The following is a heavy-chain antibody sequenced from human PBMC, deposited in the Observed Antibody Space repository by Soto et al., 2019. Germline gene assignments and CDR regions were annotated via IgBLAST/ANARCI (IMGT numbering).Heavy chain of an antibody. D-gene: IGHD5-18*01. CDR3: GAFPIYSYGSADYYGMDV. Sequence: GESLKISCKGSGYSFTSYWIGWVRQMPGKGLEWMGIIYPGDSDTRYSPSFQGQVTISADKSISTAYLQWSSLKASDTAMYYCGAFPIYSYGSADYYGMDVWGQGTTVTVSS. J-gene: IGHJ6*02. CDR1: GYSFTSYW. CDR2: IYPGDSDT. V-gene: IGHV5-51*01.